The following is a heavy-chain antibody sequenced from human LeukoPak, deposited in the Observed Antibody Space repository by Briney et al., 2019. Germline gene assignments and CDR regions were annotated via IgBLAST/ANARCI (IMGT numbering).Heavy chain of an antibody. D-gene: IGHD3-22*01. V-gene: IGHV4-4*07. CDR2: IYTSGST. J-gene: IGHJ4*02. Sequence: SETLSLTCTVSGGSISSYYWSWIRQPAGKGLEWIGRIYTSGSTNYNPSLKSRVTMSVDTFKKQFSLKLRSVTDADTAVYYCARGYYSGYYFFDGGLHFDYWGQGTLVTVSS. CDR3: ARGYYSGYYFFDGGLHFDY. CDR1: GGSISSYY.